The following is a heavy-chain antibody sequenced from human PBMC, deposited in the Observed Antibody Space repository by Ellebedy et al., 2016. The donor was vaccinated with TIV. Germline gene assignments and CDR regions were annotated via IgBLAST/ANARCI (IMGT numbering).Heavy chain of an antibody. CDR2: IYSGGST. D-gene: IGHD6-19*01. Sequence: PGGSLRLSCAASGFTVSSNYMSWVRQAPGKGLEWVSVIYSGGSTYYADSVKGRFTISRDNAKNSLYLQMNSLRDEDTAVYYCARGRSSGWYGYWYFDLWGRGTLVTVSS. J-gene: IGHJ2*01. V-gene: IGHV3-66*01. CDR1: GFTVSSNY. CDR3: ARGRSSGWYGYWYFDL.